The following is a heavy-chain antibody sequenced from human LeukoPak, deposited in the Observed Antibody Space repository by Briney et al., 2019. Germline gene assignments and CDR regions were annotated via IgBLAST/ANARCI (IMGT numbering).Heavy chain of an antibody. D-gene: IGHD2-21*02. J-gene: IGHJ4*02. V-gene: IGHV3-30*18. CDR3: AKSTYCGGDCLNFDY. CDR1: GFTFSSYG. Sequence: GGSLRLSCAASGFTFSSYGMHWVRQAPGKGPEWVAVISYDGSNKYYADSVKGRFTISRDNSKNTLYLQMNSLRAEDTAVYYCAKSTYCGGDCLNFDYWGQGTLVTVSS. CDR2: ISYDGSNK.